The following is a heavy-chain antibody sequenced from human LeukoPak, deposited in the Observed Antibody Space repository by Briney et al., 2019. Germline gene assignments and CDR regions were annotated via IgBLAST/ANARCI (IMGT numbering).Heavy chain of an antibody. CDR1: GFTFNDYA. D-gene: IGHD3-22*01. CDR2: ISYDGYDK. Sequence: KPGRSLRLSCAASGFTFNDYAMYWVRQAPGKGLEWVTLISYDGYDKSYADSVRGRFTISRDNSRNTLYLQMDSLRSEDTAVYYCARDPFRGDASGQYYGAFDIWGQGTMVIVSS. V-gene: IGHV3-30-3*01. CDR3: ARDPFRGDASGQYYGAFDI. J-gene: IGHJ3*02.